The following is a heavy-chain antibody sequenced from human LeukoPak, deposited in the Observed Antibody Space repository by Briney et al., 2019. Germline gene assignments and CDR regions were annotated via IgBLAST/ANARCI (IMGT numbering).Heavy chain of an antibody. CDR3: ARHPGGANQYFDY. D-gene: IGHD3-16*01. CDR1: GGSISITNHY. V-gene: IGHV4-39*01. J-gene: IGHJ4*02. Sequence: SETLSLTCIVSGGSISITNHYWGWIRQPPGKGLEWIGSVYYDGSAYCNPSLKSRVTISVDMSKNQFSLRLTSVTAADTAVYYCARHPGGANQYFDYWSQGTLVTVSS. CDR2: VYYDGSA.